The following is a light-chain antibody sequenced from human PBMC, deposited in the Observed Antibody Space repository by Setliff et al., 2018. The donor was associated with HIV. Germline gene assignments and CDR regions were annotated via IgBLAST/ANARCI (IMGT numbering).Light chain of an antibody. V-gene: IGLV2-14*01. CDR3: SSYTSSNTPYV. CDR1: SSDIGAFYY. CDR2: EVS. J-gene: IGLJ1*01. Sequence: SALTQPASVSGSPGQSITISCTATSSDIGAFYYVSWYQQYPGKAPKVIIYEVSNRPSGVSNRFSGSKSGNTASLTISGLQAEDEADYYCSSYTSSNTPYVFGTGTKVTVL.